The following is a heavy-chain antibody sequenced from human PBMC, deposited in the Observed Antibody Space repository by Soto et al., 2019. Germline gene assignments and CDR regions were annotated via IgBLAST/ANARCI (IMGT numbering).Heavy chain of an antibody. V-gene: IGHV3-33*01. J-gene: IGHJ4*02. CDR1: GFTFSSYG. Sequence: QVQLVESGGGVVQPGRSLRLSCAASGFTFSSYGMHWVRQAPGKGLEWVAVIWYDGSNKYYADSVKGRFTISRDNSKNKPKLQMNSLRAEDTAVYYCARDYRYSNSSGHWGQGTLVTVSS. CDR2: IWYDGSNK. CDR3: ARDYRYSNSSGH. D-gene: IGHD4-4*01.